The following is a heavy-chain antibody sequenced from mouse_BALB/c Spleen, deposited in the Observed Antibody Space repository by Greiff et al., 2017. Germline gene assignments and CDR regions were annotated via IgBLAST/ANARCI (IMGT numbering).Heavy chain of an antibody. Sequence: EVQRVESGPELVKPGASVKMSCKASGYTFTSYVMHWVKQKPGQGLEWIGYINPYNDGTKYNEKFKGKATLTSDKSSSTAYMELSSLTSEDSAVYYCASPLYYGRAMDYWGQGTSVTVSS. CDR1: GYTFTSYV. CDR2: INPYNDGT. D-gene: IGHD2-1*01. CDR3: ASPLYYGRAMDY. J-gene: IGHJ4*01. V-gene: IGHV1-14*01.